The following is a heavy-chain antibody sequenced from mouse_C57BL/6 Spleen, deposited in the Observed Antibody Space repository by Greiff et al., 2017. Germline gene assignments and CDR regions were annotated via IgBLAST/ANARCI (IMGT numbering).Heavy chain of an antibody. CDR2: IDPNSGGT. CDR3: ARSDGDDLWYFDF. J-gene: IGHJ1*03. D-gene: IGHD2-2*01. V-gene: IGHV1-72*01. CDR1: GYTFTSYW. Sequence: VQLQQSGAELVKPGASVKLSCKASGYTFTSYWMHWVKQRPGRGLEWIGRIDPNSGGTKYNEKFKSKATLTVDKPSSTAYMQLSSLTSEDSAVYYVARSDGDDLWYFDFWGTGTTVTVSS.